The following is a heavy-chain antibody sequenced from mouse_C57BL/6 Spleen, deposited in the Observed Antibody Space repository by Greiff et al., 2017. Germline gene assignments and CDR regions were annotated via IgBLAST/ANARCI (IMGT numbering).Heavy chain of an antibody. CDR2: INPSTGGT. V-gene: IGHV1-42*01. CDR1: GYSFTGYY. CDR3: ASFMVTTDYYAMDY. Sequence: VQLKESGPELVKPGASVKISCKASGYSFTGYYMNWVKQSPEKSLEWIGEINPSTGGTTYNQKFKAKATLTVDKSSSTAYMQLKSLTSEDSAVYYCASFMVTTDYYAMDYWGQGTSVTVSS. D-gene: IGHD2-2*01. J-gene: IGHJ4*01.